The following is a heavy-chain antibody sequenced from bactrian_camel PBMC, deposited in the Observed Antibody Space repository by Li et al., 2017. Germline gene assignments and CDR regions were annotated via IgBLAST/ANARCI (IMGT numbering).Heavy chain of an antibody. Sequence: VQLVESGGGLVQPGDSLRLSCAASGFTFSNYGMSWVRQAPGKGLEWVSLINSGGSTTYYANSVKGRFTMFRDNAKNMLYLQMNSLKTEDTAVYHCAADPRGSGYWGQGTQVTVS. V-gene: IGHV3S40*01. CDR2: INSGGSTT. CDR1: GFTFSNYG. J-gene: IGHJ4*01. CDR3: AADPRGSGY. D-gene: IGHD3*01.